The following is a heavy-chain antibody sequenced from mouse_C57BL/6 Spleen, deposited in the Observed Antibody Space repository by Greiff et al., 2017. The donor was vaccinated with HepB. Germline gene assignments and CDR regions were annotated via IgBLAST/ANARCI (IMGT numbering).Heavy chain of an antibody. CDR2: IDPSDSYT. J-gene: IGHJ4*01. Sequence: QVQLQQPGAELVRPGTSVKLSCKASGYTFTSYWMHWVKQRPGQGLEWIGVIDPSDSYTNYNQKFKGKATLTVDTSSSTAYMQLSSLTSEDSAVYYCAREGSSGYAMDYWGQGTSVTVSS. D-gene: IGHD3-2*02. CDR3: AREGSSGYAMDY. V-gene: IGHV1-59*01. CDR1: GYTFTSYW.